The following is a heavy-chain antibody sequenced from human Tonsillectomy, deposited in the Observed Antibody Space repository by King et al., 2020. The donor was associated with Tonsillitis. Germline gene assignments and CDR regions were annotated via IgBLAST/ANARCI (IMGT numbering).Heavy chain of an antibody. J-gene: IGHJ4*02. Sequence: VKLVESGGGLVKPGGSLRLSCAASGFTFSTYSMNWVRQAPGKGLEWVSSISDSSSYIYYADSVKGRFTISRDNAENSLYLQMNSLRAEDTAVYYCARGGDYYDMGYWGQGTLVTVSS. D-gene: IGHD3-22*01. CDR3: ARGGDYYDMGY. CDR2: ISDSSSYI. V-gene: IGHV3-21*01. CDR1: GFTFSTYS.